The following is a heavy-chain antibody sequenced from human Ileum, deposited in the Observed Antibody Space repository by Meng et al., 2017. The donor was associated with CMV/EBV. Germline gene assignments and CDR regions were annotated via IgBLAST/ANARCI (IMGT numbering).Heavy chain of an antibody. V-gene: IGHV2-5*02. CDR2: IYWDDDK. CDR1: FSLTPSPVG. Sequence: FSLTPSPVGVGWIRQPTGKALEWLAFIYWDDDKRYSPSLKSRLTIAKDAPRNQVVLTMTNMGPADTATYHCVHRKDYSGNWNGGSVDFWGQGALVTVSS. J-gene: IGHJ4*02. CDR3: VHRKDYSGNWNGGSVDF. D-gene: IGHD1-1*01.